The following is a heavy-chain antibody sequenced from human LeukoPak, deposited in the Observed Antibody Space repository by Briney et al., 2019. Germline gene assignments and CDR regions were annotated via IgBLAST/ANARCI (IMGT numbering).Heavy chain of an antibody. CDR1: GGSLSSNAYY. CDR2: IYSSVST. CDR3: AYSGSYGHLGY. D-gene: IGHD1-26*01. Sequence: PSETLSLTCTVSGGSLSSNAYYWAWIRPPPGKGLEWIGSIYSSVSTYYNPSLKSRVTISVDTSKNRFSLRLSSVTAADTALYYCAYSGSYGHLGYWGQGIPVTVAS. V-gene: IGHV4-39*01. J-gene: IGHJ4*02.